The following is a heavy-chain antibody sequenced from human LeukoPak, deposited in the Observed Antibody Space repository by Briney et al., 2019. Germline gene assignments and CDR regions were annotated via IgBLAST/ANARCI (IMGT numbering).Heavy chain of an antibody. J-gene: IGHJ4*02. V-gene: IGHV3-30-3*01. CDR1: GFTFSSYA. Sequence: GRSLRLSCAASGFTFSSYAMHWVRQAPGKGLEWVAVISYDGSNKYYADSVKGRFTISRDNSKNTLYLQMNSLRAEDTAVYYCASVDDIVVVPAAPNPYWGQGTLVTVSS. CDR3: ASVDDIVVVPAAPNPY. D-gene: IGHD2-2*01. CDR2: ISYDGSNK.